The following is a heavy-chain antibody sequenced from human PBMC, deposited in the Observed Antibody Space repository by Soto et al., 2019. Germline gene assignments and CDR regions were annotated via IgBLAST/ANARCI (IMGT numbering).Heavy chain of an antibody. CDR2: IYYRGRT. Sequence: SETLSLTCTVSGASISSSDYYWAWIRKPPGKGLEWLASIYYRGRTYYNPSLKSRVTISADTSKNHFSLELSSVTAADTSLYYCATHEGYSYGAPSGAFDIWGLGTMVTVSS. J-gene: IGHJ3*02. V-gene: IGHV4-39*01. D-gene: IGHD5-18*01. CDR3: ATHEGYSYGAPSGAFDI. CDR1: GASISSSDYY.